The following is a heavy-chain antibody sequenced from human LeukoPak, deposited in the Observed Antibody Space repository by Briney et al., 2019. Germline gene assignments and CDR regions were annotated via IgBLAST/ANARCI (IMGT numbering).Heavy chain of an antibody. CDR2: IYTSGST. Sequence: SETLSLTCTVSGGSISSYYWSWIRQPAGKGLEWIGRIYTSGSTNYNPSLKSRVTMSVDTSKNQFSLKLSSVTAADTAVYYCARDGRWESHNWFDPWGQGTLVTVSS. CDR3: ARDGRWESHNWFDP. J-gene: IGHJ5*02. V-gene: IGHV4-4*07. D-gene: IGHD1-26*01. CDR1: GGSISSYY.